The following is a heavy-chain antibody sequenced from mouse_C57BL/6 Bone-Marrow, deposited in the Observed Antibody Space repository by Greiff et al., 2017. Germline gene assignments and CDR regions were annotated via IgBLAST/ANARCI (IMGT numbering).Heavy chain of an antibody. J-gene: IGHJ2*01. CDR2: IDPSDSYT. CDR1: GYTFTSYW. CDR3: AREWYSDY. D-gene: IGHD1-3*01. V-gene: IGHV1-69*01. Sequence: VQLQQPGAELVMPGASVKLSCKASGYTFTSYWMHWVKQRPGQGLEWIGEIDPSDSYTNYNQKFKGKSTLTVDKSSSTAYMQLSSLTSEDSAVYNSAREWYSDYWGQGTTLTVSS.